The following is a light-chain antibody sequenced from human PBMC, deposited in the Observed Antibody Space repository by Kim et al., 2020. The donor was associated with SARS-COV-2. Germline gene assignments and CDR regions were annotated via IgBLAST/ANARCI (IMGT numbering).Light chain of an antibody. CDR3: QSFDSNKGGV. J-gene: IGLJ3*02. CDR1: RGSIASNY. Sequence: KTVTTSCTRSRGSIASNYVQWYQQRPGSAPTTVICEDNQRPSGVPDRFSGSIDRSSNSASLAISGLKTEDEADYYCQSFDSNKGGVFGGGTQLTVL. V-gene: IGLV6-57*03. CDR2: EDN.